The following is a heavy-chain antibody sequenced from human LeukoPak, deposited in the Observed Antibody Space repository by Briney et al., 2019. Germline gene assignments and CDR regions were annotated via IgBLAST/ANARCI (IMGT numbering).Heavy chain of an antibody. Sequence: KSGGSLRLSCAASGLTFSDYYMSWIRQAPGKGLEWVSYISSGGNTIYYADSVKGRFTISRDNAKNSLYLQMNSLRAEDTAVYYCERTGSGSWGHPWGQGTLVTVSS. CDR2: ISSGGNTI. CDR3: ERTGSGSWGHP. D-gene: IGHD3-10*01. V-gene: IGHV3-11*01. CDR1: GLTFSDYY. J-gene: IGHJ5*02.